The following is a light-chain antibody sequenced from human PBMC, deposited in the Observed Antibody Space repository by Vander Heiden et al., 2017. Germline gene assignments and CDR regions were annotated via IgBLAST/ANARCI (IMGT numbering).Light chain of an antibody. CDR2: AAS. CDR3: QQSYRTPRT. V-gene: IGKV1-39*01. Sequence: DIQMTQSPSSLSASVGDSVTITYPASQSISSYLNWYQQKPGKAPKLLIYAASSLQSGVPSRFSGSGSGTDFTLTISSLQPEDFATYYCQQSYRTPRTFGQGTKLEIK. J-gene: IGKJ2*01. CDR1: QSISSY.